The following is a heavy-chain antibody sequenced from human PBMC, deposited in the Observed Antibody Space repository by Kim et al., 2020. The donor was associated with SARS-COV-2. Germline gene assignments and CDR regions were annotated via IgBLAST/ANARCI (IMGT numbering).Heavy chain of an antibody. V-gene: IGHV3-33*01. CDR2: IWYDGSNK. Sequence: GGSLRLSCAASGFTFSSYGMHWVRQAPGKGLEWVAVIWYDGSNKYYADSVKGRFTISRDNSKNTLYLQMNSLRAEDTAVYYCARGGLETARRMGFYYYGMDVWGQGTTVTVSS. D-gene: IGHD6-6*01. J-gene: IGHJ6*02. CDR1: GFTFSSYG. CDR3: ARGGLETARRMGFYYYGMDV.